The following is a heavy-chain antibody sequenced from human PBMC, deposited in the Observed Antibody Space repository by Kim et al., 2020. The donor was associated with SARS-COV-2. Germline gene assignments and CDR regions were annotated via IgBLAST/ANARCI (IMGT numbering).Heavy chain of an antibody. Sequence: SETLSLTCTVSGGSISSYYWSWIRQPPGKGLEWIGYIYYSGSTNYNPSLKSRVTISVDTSKNQFSLKLSSVTAADTAVYYCAGGVFYYDFWSGYYQDYYYCYMDVWGKGTTVTVSS. V-gene: IGHV4-59*01. D-gene: IGHD3-3*01. CDR2: IYYSGST. CDR1: GGSISSYY. CDR3: AGGVFYYDFWSGYYQDYYYCYMDV. J-gene: IGHJ6*03.